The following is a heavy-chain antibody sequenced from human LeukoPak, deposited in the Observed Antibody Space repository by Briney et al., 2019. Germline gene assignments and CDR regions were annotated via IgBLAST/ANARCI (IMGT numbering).Heavy chain of an antibody. V-gene: IGHV3-23*01. CDR2: ISGSGGST. CDR3: AKWGYYYGSGSYSYYYGMDV. D-gene: IGHD3-10*01. Sequence: GGSLRLSCAASGFTFSGYSMSWVRQAPGKGLEWVSAISGSGGSTYYADSVKGRFTISRDNSKNTLYLQMNSLRAEDTAVYYCAKWGYYYGSGSYSYYYGMDVWGQGTTVTVSS. CDR1: GFTFSGYS. J-gene: IGHJ6*02.